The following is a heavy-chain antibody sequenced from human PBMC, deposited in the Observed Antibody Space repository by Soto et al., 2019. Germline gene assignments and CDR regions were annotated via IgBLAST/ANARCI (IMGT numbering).Heavy chain of an antibody. D-gene: IGHD6-13*01. Sequence: GGSLRLSCAASGFTFSSYGMHWVRQAPGKGLEWVALIWYDGSNKYYADSVKGRFTISRDNSKTTLYLQMDSLTAEDTAVYYCASRGIAAVDFDYWGQGTRVTVSS. CDR2: IWYDGSNK. J-gene: IGHJ4*02. CDR3: ASRGIAAVDFDY. CDR1: GFTFSSYG. V-gene: IGHV3-33*01.